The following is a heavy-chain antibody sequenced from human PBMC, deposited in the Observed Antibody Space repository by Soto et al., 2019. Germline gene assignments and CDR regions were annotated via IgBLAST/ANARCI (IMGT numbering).Heavy chain of an antibody. CDR3: ARGDSSRLTFPTDY. V-gene: IGHV1-8*01. CDR1: GYTFTSYD. D-gene: IGHD6-13*01. J-gene: IGHJ4*02. CDR2: MNPNSGNT. Sequence: QVQLVQSGAEVKKPGASVKVSCKASGYTFTSYDINWVRQATGQGLEWMGWMNPNSGNTGYAQKFQGRVSMTRNTSISTAYMELSSLRSEDTAVYYCARGDSSRLTFPTDYWGQGTLVTVSS.